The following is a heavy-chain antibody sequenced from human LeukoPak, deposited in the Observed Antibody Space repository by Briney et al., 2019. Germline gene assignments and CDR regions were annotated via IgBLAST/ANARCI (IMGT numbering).Heavy chain of an antibody. CDR3: ARQESRNYYFEGLDY. V-gene: IGHV3-66*02. CDR1: EFTFSSYS. D-gene: IGHD3-22*01. Sequence: GGSLRLSCAASEFTFSSYSMNWVRQAPGKGLEWVSLIYSGGSTYYADSVKGRFTIDRDNSKNIVYLQMNSLKPDDTAVYSCARQESRNYYFEGLDYWGQGTLVTVSS. CDR2: IYSGGST. J-gene: IGHJ4*02.